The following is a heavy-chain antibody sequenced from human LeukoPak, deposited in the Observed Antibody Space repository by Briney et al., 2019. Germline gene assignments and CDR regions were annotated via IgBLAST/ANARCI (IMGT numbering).Heavy chain of an antibody. CDR1: GGTFSSYA. D-gene: IGHD3-10*01. Sequence: ASVKVSCKASGGTFSSYAIRWVRQAPGQGLEWMGWISAYNGNTNYAQKLQGRVTMTTDTSTSTAYMELRSLRSDDTAVYYCARDLGMVRGVITVWGQGTLVTVSS. CDR2: ISAYNGNT. CDR3: ARDLGMVRGVITV. V-gene: IGHV1-18*01. J-gene: IGHJ4*02.